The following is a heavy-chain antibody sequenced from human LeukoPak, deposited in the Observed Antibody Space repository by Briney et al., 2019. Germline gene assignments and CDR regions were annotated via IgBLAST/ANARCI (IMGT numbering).Heavy chain of an antibody. J-gene: IGHJ3*02. CDR3: ATERGEDDAVDAFDI. CDR2: IIIDNDIT. V-gene: IGHV1-58*02. Sequence: SVKVSCKASGFAFTSSAMQWVRQARGQRLEWIGWIIIDNDITAYAQKFQERVTITRDMSTSTAYLELRSLGSEDTAVYYCATERGEDDAVDAFDIWGQGTTVTVSS. CDR1: GFAFTSSA. D-gene: IGHD3-10*01.